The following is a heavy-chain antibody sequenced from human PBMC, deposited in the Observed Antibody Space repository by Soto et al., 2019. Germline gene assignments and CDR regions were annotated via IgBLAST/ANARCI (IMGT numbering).Heavy chain of an antibody. Sequence: WETLSLTCTVSGGSISSSSYYWGWIRQPPGKGLEWIGNVYYGGSTCYNPSLKSRVTISVETSKSQFSLKLSSVTAADTAVYYCAGGDYYHSSGYYFYYYTMDVWGQGTTVTVSS. D-gene: IGHD3-22*01. J-gene: IGHJ6*02. CDR2: VYYGGST. V-gene: IGHV4-39*01. CDR3: AGGDYYHSSGYYFYYYTMDV. CDR1: GGSISSSSYY.